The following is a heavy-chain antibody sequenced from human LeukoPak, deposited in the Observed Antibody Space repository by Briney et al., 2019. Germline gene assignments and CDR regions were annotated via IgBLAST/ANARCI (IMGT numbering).Heavy chain of an antibody. CDR3: VRVPDLGYCFANNCYRFDF. V-gene: IGHV1-8*01. D-gene: IGHD2-15*01. J-gene: IGHJ4*02. CDR1: GCTFTSYD. Sequence: ASVKVSCKASGCTFTSYDINWVRQATGQGLEWMGWTNPNSGDTGYALEFQGRVTMTRSTSTNTVYMELSSLRSGDTAMYYCVRVPDLGYCFANNCYRFDFWGQGTLLTVSS. CDR2: TNPNSGDT.